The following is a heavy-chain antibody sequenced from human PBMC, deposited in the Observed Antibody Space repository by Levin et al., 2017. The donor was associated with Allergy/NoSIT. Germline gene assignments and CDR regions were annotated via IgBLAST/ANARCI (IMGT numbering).Heavy chain of an antibody. V-gene: IGHV3-30*04. CDR3: ARLGFLGYSYSLSYFDY. CDR2: ISYDGSNK. J-gene: IGHJ4*02. CDR1: GFTFSSYA. Sequence: GGSLRLSCAASGFTFSSYAMHWVRQAPGKGLEWVAVISYDGSNKYYADSVKGRFTISRDNSKNTLYLQMNSLRAEDTAVYYCARLGFLGYSYSLSYFDYWGQGTLVTVSS. D-gene: IGHD5-18*01.